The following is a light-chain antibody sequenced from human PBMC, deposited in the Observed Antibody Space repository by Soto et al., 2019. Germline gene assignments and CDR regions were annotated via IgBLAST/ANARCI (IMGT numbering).Light chain of an antibody. Sequence: QSVLTQPASVSRSPGQSITISCTGTSSDVGGYNSVSWYQHHPDKAPRLMIYEVSLRPSTVSSRFSGSKSGNTASLTISGLQAEDEADYYCSSYSSSSTLFGGGTKVTVL. CDR1: SSDVGGYNS. CDR2: EVS. V-gene: IGLV2-14*01. CDR3: SSYSSSSTL. J-gene: IGLJ2*01.